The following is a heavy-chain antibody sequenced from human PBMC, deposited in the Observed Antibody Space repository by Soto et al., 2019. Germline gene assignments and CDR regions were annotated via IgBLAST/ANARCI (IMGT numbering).Heavy chain of an antibody. CDR3: AKDRGELRYFDGPYYFDY. D-gene: IGHD3-9*01. Sequence: GGSLRLSCAASGFTFSSYGMHWVRQAPGKGLEWVAVISYDGSNKYYANSVKGRFTISRDNSKNTLYLQMNSLRAEDTAVYYCAKDRGELRYFDGPYYFDYWGQGTLVTVSS. J-gene: IGHJ4*02. CDR2: ISYDGSNK. CDR1: GFTFSSYG. V-gene: IGHV3-30*18.